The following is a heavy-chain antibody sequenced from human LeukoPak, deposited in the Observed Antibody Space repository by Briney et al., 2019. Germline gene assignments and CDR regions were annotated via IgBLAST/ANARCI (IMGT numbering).Heavy chain of an antibody. D-gene: IGHD3-10*01. CDR3: AKDDRLSSGYGSSDY. CDR2: ISGSTSST. CDR1: GFTFDDYA. V-gene: IGHV3-23*01. J-gene: IGHJ4*02. Sequence: GGSLRLSCAASGFTFDDYAMHWVRQAPGKGLEWVAGISGSTSSTYYADSVKGRFTISRDNSKNTLYLQMNSLRAEDTAVYYCAKDDRLSSGYGSSDYWGQGTLVTVSS.